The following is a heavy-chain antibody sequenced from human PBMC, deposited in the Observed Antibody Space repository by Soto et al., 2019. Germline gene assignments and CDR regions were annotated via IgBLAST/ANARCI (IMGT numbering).Heavy chain of an antibody. D-gene: IGHD6-13*01. Sequence: QVQLQESGPGVVKPSGTLSLTCDVASGSISSTNWWNWVRQAPGKGLEWIGEIYHSGRTNYNPSLKSRVTLSVDKSKNQFSLNLTSVTAADTGVYFCAKAGSSWYWVDSWGQGTLVTVSS. V-gene: IGHV4-4*02. CDR3: AKAGSSWYWVDS. J-gene: IGHJ5*01. CDR1: SGSISSTNW. CDR2: IYHSGRT.